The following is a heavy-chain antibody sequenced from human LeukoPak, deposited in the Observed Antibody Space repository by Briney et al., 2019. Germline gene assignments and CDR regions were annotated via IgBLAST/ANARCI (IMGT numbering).Heavy chain of an antibody. CDR1: GFTFSNHG. Sequence: QPGGSLRLSCAASGFTFSNHGMHWVRQAPGKGLEWVAYISYDGSSKYYADSVKGRLTLSRDNCKNTVSLQMNSLRAEDTAVYYCTRDSNYSFDYWGQGTLVTVSS. J-gene: IGHJ4*02. CDR3: TRDSNYSFDY. D-gene: IGHD4-11*01. V-gene: IGHV3-30*02. CDR2: ISYDGSSK.